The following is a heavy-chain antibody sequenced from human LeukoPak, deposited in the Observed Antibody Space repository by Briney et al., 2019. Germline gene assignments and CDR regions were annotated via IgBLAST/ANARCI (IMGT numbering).Heavy chain of an antibody. CDR1: GYTFTGYY. J-gene: IGHJ4*02. CDR2: INPNSGGT. Sequence: ASVKVSCKASGYTFTGYYIHWVRQAPGQGREWMGWINPNSGGTNYAQKFQGRVTMTRDTSISTAYMELSRLRSDDTAVYYCARGRAVGATTMGDYWGQGTLVTVSS. CDR3: ARGRAVGATTMGDY. V-gene: IGHV1-2*02. D-gene: IGHD1-26*01.